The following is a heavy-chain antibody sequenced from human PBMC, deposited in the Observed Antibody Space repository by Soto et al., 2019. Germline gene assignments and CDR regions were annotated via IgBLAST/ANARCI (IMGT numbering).Heavy chain of an antibody. D-gene: IGHD6-13*01. J-gene: IGHJ4*02. V-gene: IGHV3-30*18. CDR2: ISYDGSNK. Sequence: GGSLRLSCAASGFTFSSYGMHWVRQAPGKGLEWVAVISYDGSNKYYADSVKGRFTISRDNSKNTLYLQMNSLRAEDTAVYYCAKDAAAAGTKPGYWGRGTLVTVSS. CDR1: GFTFSSYG. CDR3: AKDAAAAGTKPGY.